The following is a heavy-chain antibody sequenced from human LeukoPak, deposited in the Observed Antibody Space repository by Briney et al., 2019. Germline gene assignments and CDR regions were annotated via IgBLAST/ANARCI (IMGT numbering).Heavy chain of an antibody. D-gene: IGHD3-22*01. CDR3: ARENYDSSGLQN. V-gene: IGHV1-69*13. CDR2: IIPIFGTP. J-gene: IGHJ4*02. Sequence: ASVNVSCKASGGTFKSYAINWVRQAPGQGLEWMGGIIPIFGTPIYAQKFQGRVTITADESTTTAYVELSSLRSEDTAVYYCARENYDSSGLQNWGQGTLVTVSS. CDR1: GGTFKSYA.